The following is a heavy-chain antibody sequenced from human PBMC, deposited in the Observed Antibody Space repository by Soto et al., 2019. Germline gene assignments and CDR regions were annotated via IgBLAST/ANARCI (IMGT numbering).Heavy chain of an antibody. V-gene: IGHV1-69*08. D-gene: IGHD3-10*01. CDR2: IIPIIGIA. Sequence: QVQLVQSGAEVKKPGSSVKVSCKASGGTFSSYTISWVRQAPGQGLEWMGRIIPIIGIANYAQKFQGRVTITADKSTSTAYMELSSLISEDTAVDYCAREQGFEESTDAWGQGTLVAVAS. CDR3: AREQGFEESTDA. J-gene: IGHJ5*02. CDR1: GGTFSSYT.